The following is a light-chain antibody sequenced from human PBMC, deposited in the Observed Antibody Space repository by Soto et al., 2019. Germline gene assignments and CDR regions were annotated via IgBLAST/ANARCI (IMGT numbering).Light chain of an antibody. CDR2: EVN. V-gene: IGLV2-8*01. Sequence: QSALTQPPSASGSPGQSVAISCTGTSSDVGGYNYVSWYQQHPGKAPKLMIYEVNKRPSGVPDRFSGSKSGNTASLTVSGLQAEDEADYYCSSYADFTYVFGTGTKLTVL. CDR3: SSYADFTYV. CDR1: SSDVGGYNY. J-gene: IGLJ1*01.